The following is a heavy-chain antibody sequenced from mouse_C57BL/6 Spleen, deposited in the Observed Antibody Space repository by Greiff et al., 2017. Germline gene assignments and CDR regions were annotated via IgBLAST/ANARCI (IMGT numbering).Heavy chain of an antibody. D-gene: IGHD3-3*01. J-gene: IGHJ4*01. CDR2: IYPGSGST. Sequence: VQLQQSGAELVKPGASVKMSCKASGYTFTSYWLTWVKQRPGQGLEWIGDIYPGSGSTNYNEKFKSKATLTVDTSSSTAYMQLSSLTSEDSAVYYCARSREGAMDYWGQGTSVTVSS. CDR3: ARSREGAMDY. CDR1: GYTFTSYW. V-gene: IGHV1-55*01.